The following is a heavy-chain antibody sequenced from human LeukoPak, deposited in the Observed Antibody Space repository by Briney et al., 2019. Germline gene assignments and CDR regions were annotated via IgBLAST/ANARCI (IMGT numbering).Heavy chain of an antibody. CDR3: ARAYDWSYYYYMDV. CDR1: GFTFSTYS. V-gene: IGHV3-48*04. D-gene: IGHD3-16*01. J-gene: IGHJ6*03. CDR2: ISSSSSTI. Sequence: GGSLRLSCAASGFTFSTYSMNWVRQAPGKGLEWVSYISSSSSTIYYADSVKGRFTISRDNAKNSLYLQMNSLRAEDTAVYYCARAYDWSYYYYMDVWGKGTTVNVSS.